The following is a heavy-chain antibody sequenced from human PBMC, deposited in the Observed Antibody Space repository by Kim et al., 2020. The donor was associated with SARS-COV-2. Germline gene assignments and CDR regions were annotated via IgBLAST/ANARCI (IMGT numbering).Heavy chain of an antibody. CDR1: GFTFSSYW. D-gene: IGHD3-3*01. CDR3: ARSDDFWSGYYYYGMDV. V-gene: IGHV3-74*01. CDR2: INSDGSST. Sequence: GGSLRLSCAASGFTFSSYWMHWVRQAPGKGLVWVSRINSDGSSTSYADSVKGRFTISRDNAKNTLYLQMNSLRAEDTAVYYCARSDDFWSGYYYYGMDVWGQGTTVTVSS. J-gene: IGHJ6*02.